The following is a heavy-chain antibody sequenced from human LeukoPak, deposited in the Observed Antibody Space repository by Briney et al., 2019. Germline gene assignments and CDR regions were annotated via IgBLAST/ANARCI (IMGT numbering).Heavy chain of an antibody. J-gene: IGHJ4*02. CDR1: GYTFTSYA. V-gene: IGHV7-4-1*02. D-gene: IGHD3-3*01. Sequence: ASVKVSCKASGYTFTSYAMNWVRQAPGQGLEWMGWINNNTGNPTYAQGFTGRFVFSLDTSVSTAYLQISSLKAEDTAVYYCARDLDYDFWSGYYSVGNYFDYWGQGTLVTVSS. CDR2: INNNTGNP. CDR3: ARDLDYDFWSGYYSVGNYFDY.